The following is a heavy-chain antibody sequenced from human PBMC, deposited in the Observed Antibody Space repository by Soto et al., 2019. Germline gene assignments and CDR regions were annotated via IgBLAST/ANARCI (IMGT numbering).Heavy chain of an antibody. D-gene: IGHD1-7*01. Sequence: SETLSLTCTVSGGSINSGGYYWSWIRQHPGKGLEWVGYIYYSGTTYYNPSLQSRLSISRDTPKNQFSLKLTSVTAADTAVYYCPRKIQLPGLFAYWGQGPLVPGPS. CDR2: IYYSGTT. J-gene: IGHJ4*02. V-gene: IGHV4-31*03. CDR1: GGSINSGGYY. CDR3: PRKIQLPGLFAY.